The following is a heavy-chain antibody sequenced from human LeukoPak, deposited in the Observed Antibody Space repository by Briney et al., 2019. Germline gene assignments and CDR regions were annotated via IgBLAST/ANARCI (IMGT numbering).Heavy chain of an antibody. D-gene: IGHD1-26*01. J-gene: IGHJ4*02. CDR1: GFTFSNYW. Sequence: GGSLRLSYAASGFTFSNYWMGWVRQAPGKRLEWVANMNIDGSEKYYADSVKGRFSISRDNARNSVYLQMASLRVEDTAVYYCARGPVEWELLLDYWGQGTLVTVSS. V-gene: IGHV3-7*01. CDR2: MNIDGSEK. CDR3: ARGPVEWELLLDY.